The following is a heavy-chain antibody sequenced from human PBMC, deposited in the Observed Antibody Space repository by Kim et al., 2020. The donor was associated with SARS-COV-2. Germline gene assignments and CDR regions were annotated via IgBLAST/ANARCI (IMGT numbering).Heavy chain of an antibody. V-gene: IGHV5-51*01. Sequence: GESLKISCKGSGYSFTSYWIGWVRQMPGKGLEWMGIIYPGDSDTRYSPSFQGQVTISADKSISTAYLQWSSLKASDTAMYYCARQRDGYNVGMFYFDYWGQGTLVTVSS. CDR2: IYPGDSDT. J-gene: IGHJ4*02. CDR3: ARQRDGYNVGMFYFDY. D-gene: IGHD5-12*01. CDR1: GYSFTSYW.